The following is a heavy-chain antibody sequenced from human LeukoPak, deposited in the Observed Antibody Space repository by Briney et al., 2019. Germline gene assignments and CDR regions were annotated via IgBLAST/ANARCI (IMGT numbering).Heavy chain of an antibody. D-gene: IGHD3-3*01. V-gene: IGHV4-59*01. CDR3: ARTSASYYCYMDV. CDR1: GGSISSYY. Sequence: PSETLSLTCTVSGGSISSYYWSWIRQPPGKGLEWIGYIYFIGSPKYNPSLKSRVTISLDKSRKQLSLNLTSVTAADTAVYYCARTSASYYCYMDVWGKGTTVTISS. CDR2: IYFIGSP. J-gene: IGHJ6*03.